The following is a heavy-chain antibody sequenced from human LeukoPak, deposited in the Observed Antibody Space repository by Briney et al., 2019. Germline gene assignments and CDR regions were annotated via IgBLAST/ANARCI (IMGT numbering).Heavy chain of an antibody. J-gene: IGHJ4*02. D-gene: IGHD2-15*01. CDR1: GGSITNYA. Sequence: SVTVSCKFSGGSITNYAISWVRQAPGQGLDWMGRITPLLDSTNYAPKFQGRVTITADKSTNTAFMELSSLTSEDTAMYFCTRLVAGGFDSWGQGSLVTVSS. V-gene: IGHV1-69*06. CDR2: ITPLLDST. CDR3: TRLVAGGFDS.